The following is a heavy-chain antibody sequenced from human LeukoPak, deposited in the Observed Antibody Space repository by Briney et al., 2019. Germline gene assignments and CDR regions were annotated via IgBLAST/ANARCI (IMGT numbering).Heavy chain of an antibody. CDR3: ARFSGVEGIPSAFNWFDP. CDR1: GASISDSF. V-gene: IGHV4-4*07. Sequence: SETLSLTFSVSGASISDSFWSWIRQPAGKGLEWIGHIYSAASTNYNPSLKRRLTLSLDTSKNQLSLRLASMTAADTAVYYCARFSGVEGIPSAFNWFDPWGQGSLVTVSS. CDR2: IYSAAST. J-gene: IGHJ5*02. D-gene: IGHD2-8*01.